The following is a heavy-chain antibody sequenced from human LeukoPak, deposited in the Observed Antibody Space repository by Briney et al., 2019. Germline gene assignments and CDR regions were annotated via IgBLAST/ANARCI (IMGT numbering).Heavy chain of an antibody. D-gene: IGHD2-21*02. CDR1: GGTFSSYA. CDR2: IIPIFGTA. V-gene: IGHV1-69*01. CDR3: ARVVYMVTHPRGFDP. Sequence: SVKVSCKASGGTFSSYAISWVRQAPGQGLEWMGGIIPIFGTANYAQKFQGRVTITADESTSTAYMELSSLRSEDTAVYYCARVVYMVTHPRGFDPWGQGTLVTVSS. J-gene: IGHJ5*02.